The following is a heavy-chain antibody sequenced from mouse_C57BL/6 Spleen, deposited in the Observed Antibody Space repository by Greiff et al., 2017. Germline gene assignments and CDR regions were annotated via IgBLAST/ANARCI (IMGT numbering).Heavy chain of an antibody. CDR2: IDPSDSYT. V-gene: IGHV1-69*01. D-gene: IGHD2-1*01. CDR1: GYTFTSYW. J-gene: IGHJ2*01. CDR3: ARGRKLHGDYFDY. Sequence: QVHVKQPGAELVMPGASVKLSCKASGYTFTSYWMHWVKQRPGQGLEWIGEIDPSDSYTNYNQKFKGKSTLTVDKSSSTAYMQLSSLTSEDSAVYYCARGRKLHGDYFDYWGQGTTLTVSS.